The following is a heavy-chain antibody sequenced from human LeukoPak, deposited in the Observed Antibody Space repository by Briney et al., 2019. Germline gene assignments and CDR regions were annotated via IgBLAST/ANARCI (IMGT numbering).Heavy chain of an antibody. V-gene: IGHV3-30*18. J-gene: IGHJ4*02. CDR3: AKKWGWLHPLDY. D-gene: IGHD5-24*01. CDR1: GFTFSSYG. Sequence: GGSLRLSCAASGFTFSSYGMHWVRQAPGKGLEWVAVISYDGSNKYYADSVKGRFTISRDNSKNTLYLQMNSLRAEDTAVYYCAKKWGWLHPLDYWGQGPLVTVSS. CDR2: ISYDGSNK.